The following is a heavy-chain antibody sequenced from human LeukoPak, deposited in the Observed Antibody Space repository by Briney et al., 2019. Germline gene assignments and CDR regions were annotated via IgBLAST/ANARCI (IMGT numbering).Heavy chain of an antibody. V-gene: IGHV3-30*02. D-gene: IGHD3-9*01. J-gene: IGHJ6*03. Sequence: GGSLRLSCAASGFTFSSYGMHWVRQAPGKGLEWVSFIRYVGINKYYADSVKGRFTISRDNSKNTLYLQMNSLRAEDTAVYYCAKQGRDWLRDYYYYMDVWGKGTTVTISS. CDR3: AKQGRDWLRDYYYYMDV. CDR1: GFTFSSYG. CDR2: IRYVGINK.